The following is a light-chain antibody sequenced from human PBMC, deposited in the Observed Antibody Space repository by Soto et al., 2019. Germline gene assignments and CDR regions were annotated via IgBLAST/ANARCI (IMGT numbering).Light chain of an antibody. J-gene: IGKJ2*01. V-gene: IGKV3-20*01. CDR3: QQYGRSPFT. CDR2: GAS. Sequence: EIVLTQSPGPLSLSPGERATLSCRASQRITNNFLAWFQQKPGLAPRLLIHGASTRASGVPGRFSGGGSGTDFVLTISRLEPEDFAVYYCQQYGRSPFTFGQGTKLQIK. CDR1: QRITNNF.